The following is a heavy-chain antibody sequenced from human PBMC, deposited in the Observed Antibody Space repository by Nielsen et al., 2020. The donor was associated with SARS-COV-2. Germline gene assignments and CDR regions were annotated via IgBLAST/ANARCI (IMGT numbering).Heavy chain of an antibody. V-gene: IGHV3-33*01. D-gene: IGHD6-19*01. CDR2: IWYDGSNK. J-gene: IGHJ4*02. CDR3: ARDSSGWDHPGDY. CDR1: GLTFSSYG. Sequence: GGSLRLSCAASGLTFSSYGMHWVRQAPGKGLEWVAVIWYDGSNKYYADSVKGRFTISRDNSKNTLYLQMNSLRAEDTAVYYCARDSSGWDHPGDYWGQGTLVTVSS.